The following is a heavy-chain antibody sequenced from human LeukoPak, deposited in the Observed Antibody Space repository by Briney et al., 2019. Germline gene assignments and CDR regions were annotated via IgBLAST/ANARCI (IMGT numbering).Heavy chain of an antibody. J-gene: IGHJ4*02. CDR1: GFIVSNYY. V-gene: IGHV3-53*01. Sequence: GSLRLSCAASGFIVSNYYMSWVRQAPGKGLEWVSLIYRAGNTYYADSVKGRFTISRDNSKNTLYLQMNSLRAEDTAVYYCASKMATNYDYWGQGTLVTVSS. CDR2: IYRAGNT. CDR3: ASKMATNYDY. D-gene: IGHD5-24*01.